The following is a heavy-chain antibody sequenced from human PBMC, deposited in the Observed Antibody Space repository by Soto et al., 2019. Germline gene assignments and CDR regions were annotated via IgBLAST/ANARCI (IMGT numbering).Heavy chain of an antibody. CDR3: ARDYSTSLITDGDGMDV. V-gene: IGHV3-30-3*01. CDR2: ISYDGSNK. D-gene: IGHD2-2*01. CDR1: GFTFSSYA. J-gene: IGHJ6*02. Sequence: QVQLVESGGGVVQPGRSLRISCAASGFTFSSYAMHWVRQAPGKGLEWGAVISYDGSNKYYADSVKGRFTNSRDNSKNTLYLQMNSLRAEDTAVYYCARDYSTSLITDGDGMDVWGQGTTVTVSS.